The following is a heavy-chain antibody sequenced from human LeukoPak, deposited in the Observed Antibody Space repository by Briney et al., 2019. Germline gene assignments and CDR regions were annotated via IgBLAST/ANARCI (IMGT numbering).Heavy chain of an antibody. CDR3: ARDPDRFGPGATGYFDY. V-gene: IGHV3-30*03. D-gene: IGHD1-26*01. Sequence: GGSLRLSCAASGFTFSSYEMNWVRQAPGKGLEWVAVISYDGSNKYYADSVKGRFTISRDNSKNTLYLQMNSLRAEDTAVYYCARDPDRFGPGATGYFDYWGQGTLVTVSS. CDR2: ISYDGSNK. J-gene: IGHJ4*02. CDR1: GFTFSSYE.